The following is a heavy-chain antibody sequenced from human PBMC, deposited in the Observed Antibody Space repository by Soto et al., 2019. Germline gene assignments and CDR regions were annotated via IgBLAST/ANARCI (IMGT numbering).Heavy chain of an antibody. CDR3: AREGSYSAYNFAHGIQLWSFDF. CDR1: GGSINTFY. V-gene: IGHV4-4*07. D-gene: IGHD5-12*01. Sequence: SETLSLTCTVSGGSINTFYWSWVRTPAGKGLDWIGRIFSSGSTSFNPSLESRVAMSVDTSKNHFSLNLSSVTAADMAVYYCAREGSYSAYNFAHGIQLWSFDFWGQGALVTVSS. CDR2: IFSSGST. J-gene: IGHJ4*02.